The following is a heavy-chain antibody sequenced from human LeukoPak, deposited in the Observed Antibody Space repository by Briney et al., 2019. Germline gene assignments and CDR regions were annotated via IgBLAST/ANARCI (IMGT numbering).Heavy chain of an antibody. V-gene: IGHV3-7*01. D-gene: IGHD6-13*01. CDR3: ARWGHVAAAGTGLDY. Sequence: GGSLRLSCAASGFTFSSYWMSWVRQAPGKGLEWVANIKQDGSEKYYVDSVKGRFTIPRDNAKNSLYLQMNSLRAEDTAVYYCARWGHVAAAGTGLDYWGQGTLVTVSS. CDR2: IKQDGSEK. J-gene: IGHJ4*02. CDR1: GFTFSSYW.